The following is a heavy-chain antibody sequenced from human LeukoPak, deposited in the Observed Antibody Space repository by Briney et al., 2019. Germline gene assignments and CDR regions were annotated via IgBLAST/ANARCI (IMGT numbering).Heavy chain of an antibody. V-gene: IGHV3-21*01. Sequence: KSSETLSLTCTVSGGSISNYYWSWIRQPPGKGLEWVSSISSSSSYIYYADSVKGRFTISRDNAKNSLYLQMNSLRAEDTAVYYCARERIAVAGSYYFDYWGQGTLVTVSS. J-gene: IGHJ4*02. CDR2: ISSSSSYI. D-gene: IGHD6-19*01. CDR1: GGSISNYY. CDR3: ARERIAVAGSYYFDY.